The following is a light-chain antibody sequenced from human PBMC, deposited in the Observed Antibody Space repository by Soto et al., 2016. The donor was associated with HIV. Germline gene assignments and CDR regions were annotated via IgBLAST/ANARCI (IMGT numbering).Light chain of an antibody. CDR3: LQLNNFPRT. Sequence: DIQMTQSPSSLSASVADIVTITCRASQDIGNDLGWYQQKPGQAPKRLIYGASSLESGVPSRFSGSRSATEFTLTISSLQPEDFATYYCLQLNNFPRTFGQGTKVEIQ. V-gene: IGKV1-17*01. CDR2: GAS. CDR1: QDIGND. J-gene: IGKJ1*01.